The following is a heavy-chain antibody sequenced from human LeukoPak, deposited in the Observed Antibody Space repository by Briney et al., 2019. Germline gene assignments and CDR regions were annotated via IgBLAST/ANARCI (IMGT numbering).Heavy chain of an antibody. CDR2: ISYDGSNK. Sequence: GGSLRLSCAASGFTFSSYAMHWVRQAPGKGLEWVAVISYDGSNKYYADSVKGRFTISRDNSKNTLYFQMSSLRAEDTAVYYCVKDLGAIWQQPPMWGQGTLVTVSS. CDR1: GFTFSSYA. CDR3: VKDLGAIWQQPPM. V-gene: IGHV3-30*14. J-gene: IGHJ4*02. D-gene: IGHD6-13*01.